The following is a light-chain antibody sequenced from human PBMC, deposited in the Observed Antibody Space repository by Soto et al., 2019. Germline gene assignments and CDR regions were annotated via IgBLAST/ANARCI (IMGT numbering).Light chain of an antibody. J-gene: IGKJ1*01. CDR2: AAS. CDR1: QSISSY. V-gene: IGKV1-39*01. Sequence: DIHMTQSPSSLSASVRDRVTITCRASQSISSYLNWYQQKPGKAPELLIYAASSLQSGVPSRFSGGGSGTDFTLTISSLQPEDFATYYCQQSYSTPRTFGQGTKVDIK. CDR3: QQSYSTPRT.